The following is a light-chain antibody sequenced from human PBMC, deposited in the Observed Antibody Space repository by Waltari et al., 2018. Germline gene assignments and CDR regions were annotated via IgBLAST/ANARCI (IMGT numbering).Light chain of an antibody. CDR1: QSVSSN. Sequence: EIVMTQSPATLSVSPGERATLSCRASQSVSSNLAWYQQKPGQAPRLLIYGASTRATGIPARFSGSGSVTEFTLTISSLQSEDFAVYYCQQYNNWPGTFGGGTKVEIK. V-gene: IGKV3-15*01. CDR3: QQYNNWPGT. J-gene: IGKJ4*01. CDR2: GAS.